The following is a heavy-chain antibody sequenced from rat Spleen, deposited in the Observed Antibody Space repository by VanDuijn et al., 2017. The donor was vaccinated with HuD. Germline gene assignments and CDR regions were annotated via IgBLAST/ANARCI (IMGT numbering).Heavy chain of an antibody. CDR1: GFTFSDYG. D-gene: IGHD4-4*01. Sequence: EVQLVESGGGLVQPGRSLKLSCTASGFTFSDYGMTWVRQAPTKGLEWVTSITDSGDHTFYRDSVKGRFTISRNNVKGTLYLQMDSLRSEDTATYFCTRRGFLSDWYFDFWGPGTMVTVSS. CDR2: ITDSGDHT. J-gene: IGHJ1*01. V-gene: IGHV5S13*01. CDR3: TRRGFLSDWYFDF.